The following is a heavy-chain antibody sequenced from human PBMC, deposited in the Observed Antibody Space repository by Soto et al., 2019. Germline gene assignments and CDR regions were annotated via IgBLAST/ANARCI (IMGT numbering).Heavy chain of an antibody. CDR1: GGAISSGGYY. J-gene: IGHJ5*02. D-gene: IGHD1-26*01. Sequence: QVQLQESGPGLVKPSQTLSLTCTVSGGAISSGGYYWTRIRQHPGKGLEWIGYIYYSGRTYYNPSLTSRVTISLAPSKNRFSLKLSSVTAADTAVYYCARGGFPWGQGTLVTVSS. CDR2: IYYSGRT. V-gene: IGHV4-31*03. CDR3: ARGGFP.